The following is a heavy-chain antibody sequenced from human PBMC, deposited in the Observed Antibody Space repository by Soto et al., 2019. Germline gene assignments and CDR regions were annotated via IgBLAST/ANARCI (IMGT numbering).Heavy chain of an antibody. CDR1: GYIFTSHA. CDR2: INAGNGIT. Sequence: QVHLVQSGAEMKAPGASVKVSCKASGYIFTSHALHWVRQAPGQRLEWMGWINAGNGITKYSEKMKGRVTITGDTAASSVHMELRSLQFEDTAICFCASGRPGSYYRGLDYWGQGTLVTVSS. J-gene: IGHJ4*02. V-gene: IGHV1-3*01. CDR3: ASGRPGSYYRGLDY. D-gene: IGHD3-10*01.